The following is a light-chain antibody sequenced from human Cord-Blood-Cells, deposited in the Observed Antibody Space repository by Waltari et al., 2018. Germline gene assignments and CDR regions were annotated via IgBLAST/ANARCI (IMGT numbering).Light chain of an antibody. V-gene: IGLV1-47*01. Sequence: QSVLTQPPSASGTPGQRVTISCSGSSSNIGSNYVYWYQQLPGTAPNLLIYRNIQRPSGVPDRFSGSKSGTSASLAISGLRSEDEADYYCAAWDDSLSGRVFGGGTKLTVL. CDR3: AAWDDSLSGRV. CDR1: SSNIGSNY. J-gene: IGLJ3*02. CDR2: RNI.